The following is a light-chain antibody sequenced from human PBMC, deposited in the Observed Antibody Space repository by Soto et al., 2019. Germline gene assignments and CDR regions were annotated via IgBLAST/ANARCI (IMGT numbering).Light chain of an antibody. CDR1: SSNIGSNT. V-gene: IGLV1-44*01. CDR2: SDT. Sequence: QSVLTQPPSASRTPGQRVTMSCSRGSSNIGSNTVSWYQHLPGTAPQLLIYSDTQRASGVADRFSGSKSGTSASLAITGLQSDDEADYYCAAWDDRLNGALFGTGTKVTV. CDR3: AAWDDRLNGAL. J-gene: IGLJ1*01.